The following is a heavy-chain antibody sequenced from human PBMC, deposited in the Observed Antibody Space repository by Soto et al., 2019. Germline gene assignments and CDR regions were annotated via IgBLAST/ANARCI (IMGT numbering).Heavy chain of an antibody. V-gene: IGHV4-59*01. J-gene: IGHJ6*02. D-gene: IGHD3-3*01. CDR3: ARDCGRFLECYGMDV. CDR1: GGSISSYY. Sequence: SETLSLTCTVSGGSISSYYWSWIRQPPGKGLEWIGYIYYSGSTNYNPSLKSRVTISVDTSKNQFSLKLSSVTAADTAVYYCARDCGRFLECYGMDVWGHGTTVTIYS. CDR2: IYYSGST.